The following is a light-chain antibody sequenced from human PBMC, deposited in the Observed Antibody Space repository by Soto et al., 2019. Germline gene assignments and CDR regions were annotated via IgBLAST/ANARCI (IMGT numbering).Light chain of an antibody. J-gene: IGLJ3*02. CDR1: SGNSSYS. CDR3: QTWGNGIWV. Sequence: QLVLTQSPSASASLGASVKLTCTLSSGNSSYSIAWHQQQPEKGLRYLMRLNSDGSHTQGDGIPDRFSGSSSGAERYLTIPSLQSEDEADYYCQTWGNGIWVFGGGTKLTVL. CDR2: LNSDGSH. V-gene: IGLV4-69*01.